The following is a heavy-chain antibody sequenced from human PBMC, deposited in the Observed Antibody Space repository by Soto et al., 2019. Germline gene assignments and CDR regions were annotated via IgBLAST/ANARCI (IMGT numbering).Heavy chain of an antibody. V-gene: IGHV6-1*01. CDR2: TYYRSKWYN. J-gene: IGHJ4*02. CDR3: VRPAAKAAMAPVWCYFDY. CDR1: GDSVSSNSAA. D-gene: IGHD5-18*01. Sequence: SQTLSLTCAISGDSVSSNSAAWNWIRQSPSRGLEWLGRTYYRSKWYNDYAVSVKSRITINPDTSKNQFSLQLNSVTPEDTAVYYCVRPAAKAAMAPVWCYFDYWGQGTLVTVSS.